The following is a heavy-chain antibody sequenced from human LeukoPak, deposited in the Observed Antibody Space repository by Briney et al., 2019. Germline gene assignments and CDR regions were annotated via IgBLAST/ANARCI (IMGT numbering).Heavy chain of an antibody. CDR3: AKNHASGRGVPYATEI. CDR1: GFNFSGHA. CDR2: ISGISGSTT. V-gene: IGHV3-23*01. Sequence: PGGSLKVSCAASGFNFSGHAMRCVRQAPGKGLEWVSAISGISGSTTIYADSVKGRFAVSRDNSRNTLFLQMNSLRAEDTAVYYCAKNHASGRGVPYATEIRGAGETVTVAS. J-gene: IGHJ6*04. D-gene: IGHD3-10*01.